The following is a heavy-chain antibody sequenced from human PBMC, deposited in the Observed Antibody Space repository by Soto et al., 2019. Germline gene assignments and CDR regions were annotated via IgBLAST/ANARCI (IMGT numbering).Heavy chain of an antibody. Sequence: EVQLVESGGGLVQPGGSLRRSCVASGFTFGTYSMNWVRQAPGKGLEWVSYISSSSSTTYYANSVKGRFTISRDNGQNSLYLQMNSLRGDDTAVYYCARGGYYGSGSVFDPWGQGTLVTVSS. D-gene: IGHD3-10*01. V-gene: IGHV3-48*01. J-gene: IGHJ5*02. CDR2: ISSSSSTT. CDR1: GFTFGTYS. CDR3: ARGGYYGSGSVFDP.